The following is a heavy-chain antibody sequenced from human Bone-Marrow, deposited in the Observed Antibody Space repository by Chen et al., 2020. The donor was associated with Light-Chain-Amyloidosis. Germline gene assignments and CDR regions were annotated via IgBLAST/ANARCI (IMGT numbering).Heavy chain of an antibody. J-gene: IGHJ4*02. CDR3: ARGGLDH. CDR1: GGSISGYY. Sequence: QVQLQQWGAGLLKPSETLSLTCAVHGGSISGYYWNWLRQSPGKGLEWIGEINRSGSTNYNPSLKSRVTMSVDTSKNQFSLKVNSVTAADTAVYYCARGGLDHWGQGTLVNVSS. V-gene: IGHV4-34*01. CDR2: INRSGST.